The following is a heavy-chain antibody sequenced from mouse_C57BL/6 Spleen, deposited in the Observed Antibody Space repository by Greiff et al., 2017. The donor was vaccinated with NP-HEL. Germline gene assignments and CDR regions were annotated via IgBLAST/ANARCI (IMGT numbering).Heavy chain of an antibody. CDR1: GYTFTSYG. D-gene: IGHD1-1*01. V-gene: IGHV1-81*01. CDR3: AKLTTVVATKYFDV. Sequence: VKLQQSGAELARPGASVKLSCKASGYTFTSYGISWVKQRTGQGLEWIGEIYPRSGNTYYNEKFKGKATLTADKSSSTAYMELRSLTSEDSAVYFCAKLTTVVATKYFDVWGTGTTVTVSS. CDR2: IYPRSGNT. J-gene: IGHJ1*03.